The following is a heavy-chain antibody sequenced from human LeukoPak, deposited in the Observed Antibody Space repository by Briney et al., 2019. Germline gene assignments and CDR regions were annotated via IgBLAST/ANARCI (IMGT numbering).Heavy chain of an antibody. Sequence: GGSLRLSCAASGFTFSSYWMHWVRQAPGKGLVWVSRINSDGSSTSYADSVKGRFTISRDNAKNTLYLQMNSLRAEDTAVYYCARVVPYSGSKPVDAFDIWGQGTMVTVSS. J-gene: IGHJ3*02. CDR3: ARVVPYSGSKPVDAFDI. CDR2: INSDGSST. D-gene: IGHD1-26*01. V-gene: IGHV3-74*01. CDR1: GFTFSSYW.